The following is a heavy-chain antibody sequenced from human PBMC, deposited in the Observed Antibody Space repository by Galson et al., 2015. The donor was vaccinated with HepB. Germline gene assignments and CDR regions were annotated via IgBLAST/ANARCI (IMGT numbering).Heavy chain of an antibody. D-gene: IGHD6-19*01. Sequence: SLRLSCAASGFTFSSYGMHWVRQAPGKGLEWVAVIWYDGSNKYYADSVKGRFTISRDNSKNTLYLQMNSLRAEDTAVYYCARDPDSSGWLELWGQGTLVTVSS. CDR3: ARDPDSSGWLEL. CDR2: IWYDGSNK. CDR1: GFTFSSYG. V-gene: IGHV3-33*01. J-gene: IGHJ5*02.